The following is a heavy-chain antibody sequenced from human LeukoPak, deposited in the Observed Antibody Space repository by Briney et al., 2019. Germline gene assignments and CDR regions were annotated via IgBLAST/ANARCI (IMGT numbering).Heavy chain of an antibody. CDR1: GYSISSGYY. CDR3: ARLSWNYYFDY. V-gene: IGHV4-38-2*01. Sequence: SETLSLTCAVSGYSISSGYYWGWIRQPPGKGLEWIGSIYHSGSTYYNPSLKSRVTISVDTSKNQFSLKLSSVTAADTAVYYCARLSWNYYFDYWGQGTLVTVSS. D-gene: IGHD1-7*01. J-gene: IGHJ4*02. CDR2: IYHSGST.